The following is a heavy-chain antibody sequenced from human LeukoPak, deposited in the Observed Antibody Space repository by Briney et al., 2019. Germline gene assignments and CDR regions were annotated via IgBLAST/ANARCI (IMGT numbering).Heavy chain of an antibody. CDR2: INPNTGGT. V-gene: IGHV1-2*02. J-gene: IGHJ4*02. CDR1: GYTFTGYY. D-gene: IGHD4-23*01. Sequence: ASVKVSCKASGYTFTGYYIHWVRQAPGQGLEWLGWINPNTGGTKYTQRSQGRVTMTRDTSTSTAYMELSRLRSDDTAVYYCARDRGGRFFFEYWGQGTLVTVSP. CDR3: ARDRGGRFFFEY.